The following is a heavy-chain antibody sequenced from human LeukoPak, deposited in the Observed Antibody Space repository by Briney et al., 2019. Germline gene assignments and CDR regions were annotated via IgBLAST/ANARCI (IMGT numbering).Heavy chain of an antibody. V-gene: IGHV3-53*01. J-gene: IGHJ3*02. D-gene: IGHD2-15*01. CDR1: GFTVSSSF. CDR3: ARCGIVYPASFDI. CDR2: IFSGGGT. Sequence: GGSLRLSCAAPGFTVSSSFMNWVLQAPGKGLEWVSLIFSGGGTYYADSVKGRFTISRDNSKNTLFLQMNSLRAEDTAVYYCARCGIVYPASFDIWGRGTMVTVSS.